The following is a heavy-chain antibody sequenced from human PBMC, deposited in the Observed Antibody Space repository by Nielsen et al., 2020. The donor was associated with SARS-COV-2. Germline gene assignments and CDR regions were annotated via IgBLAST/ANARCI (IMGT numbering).Heavy chain of an antibody. Sequence: WVRQAPGQGLEWMGWINPNNGGTNDAQKFQGRVTMTRDTSISTAYMELSRLRSDDTAVYYCARRTTDILRFLEWTSSYYHHGMDVWGQGTTVTVSS. V-gene: IGHV1-2*02. CDR3: ARRTTDILRFLEWTSSYYHHGMDV. CDR2: INPNNGGT. J-gene: IGHJ6*02. D-gene: IGHD3-3*01.